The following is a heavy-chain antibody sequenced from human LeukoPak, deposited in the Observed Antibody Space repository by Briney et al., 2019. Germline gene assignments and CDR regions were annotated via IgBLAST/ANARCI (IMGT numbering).Heavy chain of an antibody. J-gene: IGHJ4*02. CDR1: GYTFTGYY. V-gene: IGHV1-2*06. Sequence: ASVKVSCKASGYTFTGYYMHWVRQAPGQGLEWMGRINPNSGGTNYAQKFQGRVTMTRDTSISTAYVELSRLRSDGTAVYYCARELGCSSTSCLYYFDYWGQGTLVTVSS. CDR3: ARELGCSSTSCLYYFDY. CDR2: INPNSGGT. D-gene: IGHD2-2*01.